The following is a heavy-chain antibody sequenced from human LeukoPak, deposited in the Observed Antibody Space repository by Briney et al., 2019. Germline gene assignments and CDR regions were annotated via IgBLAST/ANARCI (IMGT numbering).Heavy chain of an antibody. Sequence: SETLSLTCAVYGGSFSGYYWSWIRQPPGKGLEWVGEINNSGSNNYDPSLKSRVTISVDTSKNRFSLELSSVTAADTAVYYCARGGRNLLRNFRYFDYWGQGTLVTVSS. V-gene: IGHV4-34*01. CDR2: INNSGSN. D-gene: IGHD3-9*01. CDR3: ARGGRNLLRNFRYFDY. J-gene: IGHJ4*02. CDR1: GGSFSGYY.